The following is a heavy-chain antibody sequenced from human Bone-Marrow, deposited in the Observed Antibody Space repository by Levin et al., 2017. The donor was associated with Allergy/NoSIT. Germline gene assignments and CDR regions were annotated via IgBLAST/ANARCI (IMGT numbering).Heavy chain of an antibody. CDR1: GYTFITYY. CDR3: ARHYTLDV. J-gene: IGHJ6*02. V-gene: IGHV5-51*01. Sequence: PGGSLRLSCKGSGYTFITYYIAWVRQMPGKGLEWVGIIYPGDSDTRYSPSFRGQVTISADKSISTAYLQWDSLKASDTATYYCARHYTLDVWGQGTTVTVSS. CDR2: IYPGDSDT.